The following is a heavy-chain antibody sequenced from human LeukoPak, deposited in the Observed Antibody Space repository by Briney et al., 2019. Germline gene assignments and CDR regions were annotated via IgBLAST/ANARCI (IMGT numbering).Heavy chain of an antibody. CDR2: TYYRSKWYI. D-gene: IGHD2-8*01. CDR3: ARGRVSAFDI. V-gene: IGHV6-1*01. J-gene: IGHJ3*02. Sequence: SQTLSLTCAISGDSVSSNSVAWNWIRQSPSRGPEWLGRTYYRSKWYIDYADSVKSRITISPDTSKNQFSLQLISMTPEDTAIYYCARGRVSAFDIWGQGTMVTVSS. CDR1: GDSVSSNSVA.